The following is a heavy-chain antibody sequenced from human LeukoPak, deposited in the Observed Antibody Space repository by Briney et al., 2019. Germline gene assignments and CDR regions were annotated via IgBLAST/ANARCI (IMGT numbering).Heavy chain of an antibody. CDR1: GYSISSGYY. Sequence: SETLSLTCTVSGYSISSGYYWGWIRRPPGKGLERIGSIYHSGSTYYNPSLKSRVTISVDTSKNQFSLKLSSVTAADTAVYYCARAGPLSITMIPFDYWGQGTLVTVSS. V-gene: IGHV4-38-2*02. D-gene: IGHD3-22*01. CDR2: IYHSGST. CDR3: ARAGPLSITMIPFDY. J-gene: IGHJ4*02.